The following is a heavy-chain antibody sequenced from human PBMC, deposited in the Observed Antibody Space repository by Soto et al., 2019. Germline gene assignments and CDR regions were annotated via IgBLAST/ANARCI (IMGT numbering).Heavy chain of an antibody. J-gene: IGHJ4*02. CDR1: GFTVSSNY. V-gene: IGHV3-53*04. D-gene: IGHD6-19*01. CDR2: IYSGGST. Sequence: EVQLVESGGGLVQPGGSLRLSCSASGFTVSSNYMSWVRQAPGKGLEWVSVIYSGGSTYYADSVKGRFTISRHNSKNTLYILLNSLRAEDTAVYYRARVIQSLVLHYWGQGTLVTVSS. CDR3: ARVIQSLVLHY.